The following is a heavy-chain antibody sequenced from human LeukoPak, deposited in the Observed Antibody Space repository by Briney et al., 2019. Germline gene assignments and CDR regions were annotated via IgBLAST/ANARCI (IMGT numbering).Heavy chain of an antibody. J-gene: IGHJ4*02. CDR3: ARGRSDYYLDC. D-gene: IGHD3-10*01. V-gene: IGHV1-2*02. Sequence: APLKLSFTPSPYTLTYYYVNWVRQSPGQAREWMGWIYPNGGGKNYAQNFQGRVTMTRDTSISTAYMGLSRLRADDTAVYFCARGRSDYYLDCWGQGTLVTVS. CDR2: IYPNGGGK. CDR1: PYTLTYYY.